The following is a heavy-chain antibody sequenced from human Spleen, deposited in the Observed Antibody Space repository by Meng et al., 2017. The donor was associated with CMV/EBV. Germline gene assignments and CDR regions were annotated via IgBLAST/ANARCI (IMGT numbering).Heavy chain of an antibody. J-gene: IGHJ5*02. CDR1: GFTFSSYG. CDR2: IRYDGSNK. CDR3: AKDRYIVVVPAAFYWFDP. V-gene: IGHV3-30*02. Sequence: GGSLRLSCAASGFTFSSYGMHWVRQAPGKGLEWVSFIRYDGSNKYYADSVKGRFTISRDNSKNTLYLQMNSLRAEDTAVYYCAKDRYIVVVPAAFYWFDPWGQGTLVTVSS. D-gene: IGHD2-2*01.